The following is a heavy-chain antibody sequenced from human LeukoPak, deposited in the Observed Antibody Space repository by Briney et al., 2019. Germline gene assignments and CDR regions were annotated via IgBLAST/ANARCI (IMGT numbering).Heavy chain of an antibody. CDR1: IDSLSLFA. CDR2: ITPKSGTP. V-gene: IGHV1-69*06. Sequence: PGSSVKVSCKASIDSLSLFAISWIRQAPGEGLEWMGGITPKSGTPLYAPKFQDRVTITADKSATTAYLELRSLRIGDTAMYYCARGGEIVVVPGAMDNYYYYMDVWGKGTMVTVSS. J-gene: IGHJ6*03. CDR3: ARGGEIVVVPGAMDNYYYYMDV. D-gene: IGHD2-2*01.